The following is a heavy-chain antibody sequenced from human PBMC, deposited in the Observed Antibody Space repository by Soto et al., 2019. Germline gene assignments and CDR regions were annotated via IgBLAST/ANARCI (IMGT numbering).Heavy chain of an antibody. D-gene: IGHD4-17*01. V-gene: IGHV3-74*01. J-gene: IGHJ3*02. Sequence: GGSLRLSCAASGFTFSSYWMHWVRQAPGKGLVWVSRINSDGSSTSYADSVKGRFTISRDNAKNTLYLQMNSLRAEDTAVYYCARVKNSVLMLDYGEDAFDIWGQGTMVTVSS. CDR2: INSDGSST. CDR1: GFTFSSYW. CDR3: ARVKNSVLMLDYGEDAFDI.